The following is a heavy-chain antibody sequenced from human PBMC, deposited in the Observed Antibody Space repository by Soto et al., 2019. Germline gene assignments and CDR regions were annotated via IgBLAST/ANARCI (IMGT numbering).Heavy chain of an antibody. CDR2: IYYSGST. D-gene: IGHD6-6*01. CDR1: GGSISSGGYY. CDR3: ARAYKLRIAAHFDY. J-gene: IGHJ4*02. V-gene: IGHV4-31*03. Sequence: TLSLTCTVSGGSISSGGYYWSWIRQHPGKGLEWIGYIYYSGSTYYNPSLKSRVTISVDTSKNQFSLKLSSVTAADTAVYYCARAYKLRIAAHFDYWGQGTLVTVSS.